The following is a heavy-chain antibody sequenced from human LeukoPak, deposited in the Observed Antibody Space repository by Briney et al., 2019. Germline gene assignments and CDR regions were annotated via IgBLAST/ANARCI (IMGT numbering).Heavy chain of an antibody. CDR3: ARVVGAGYFDL. Sequence: GGSLRLSCAASGFTFSSYWMHWVRQAPGKGLVWVSLIHSDGSTIIYADSVKGRFTISRDNAKKTLYLQMDSLRVEDTAVYYCARVVGAGYFDLWGRGTLVTVSS. CDR2: IHSDGSTI. V-gene: IGHV3-74*01. J-gene: IGHJ2*01. CDR1: GFTFSSYW. D-gene: IGHD1-26*01.